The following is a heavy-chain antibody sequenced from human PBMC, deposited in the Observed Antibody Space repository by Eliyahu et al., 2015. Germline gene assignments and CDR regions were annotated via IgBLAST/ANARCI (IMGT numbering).Heavy chain of an antibody. CDR2: IYWDDDK. CDR3: ARLRPAGYFDY. CDR1: GLSLSTSGVG. D-gene: IGHD6-13*01. Sequence: QITLKESGPTLVKPTQTLTLTCTFSGLSLSTSGVGVGWIRQPPGKALEWLALIYWDDDKRYSPSLKSRLTITKDTSKNQVVLTMTNMDPVDTATYYCARLRPAGYFDYWGQGTLVTVSS. V-gene: IGHV2-5*02. J-gene: IGHJ4*02.